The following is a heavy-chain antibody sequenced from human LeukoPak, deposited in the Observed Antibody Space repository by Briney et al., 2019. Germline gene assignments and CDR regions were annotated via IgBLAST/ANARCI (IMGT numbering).Heavy chain of an antibody. J-gene: IGHJ6*02. CDR3: ARDRPDTKSYGMDV. D-gene: IGHD5-18*01. CDR2: INPDSGGT. V-gene: IGHV1-2*02. CDR1: GYTFSGYY. Sequence: ASVKVSCKASGYTFSGYYLQWVRQAPGQGLEWMGWINPDSGGTEYAQRFQGRVTMTRDKSISTAYMELSRLRSDDTAVYYCARDRPDTKSYGMDVWGQGTTVTVSS.